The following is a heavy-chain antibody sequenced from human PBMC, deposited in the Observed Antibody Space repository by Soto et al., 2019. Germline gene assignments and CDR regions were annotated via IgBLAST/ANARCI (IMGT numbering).Heavy chain of an antibody. CDR2: ISHDGGDK. CDR3: AKDLYGAGWYNYFDP. CDR1: GFTFSTTG. Sequence: QVHLVESGGGVVQPGRSLRLSCAASGFTFSTTGTHWVRQAPGKGLEWVAMISHDGGDKHYTDSVKGRFTISRDTSKNTLYLQMNSLRPEDTAMYHCAKDLYGAGWYNYFDPWGQGTLVTVSS. D-gene: IGHD6-19*01. V-gene: IGHV3-30*18. J-gene: IGHJ5*02.